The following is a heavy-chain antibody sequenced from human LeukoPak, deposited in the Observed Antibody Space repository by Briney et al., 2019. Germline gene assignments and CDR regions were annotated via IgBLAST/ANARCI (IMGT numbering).Heavy chain of an antibody. V-gene: IGHV3-33*01. CDR3: GRDGDDSSGYGLDY. J-gene: IGHJ4*02. D-gene: IGHD3-22*01. CDR1: GFIFGNYG. CDR2: IWFDGSKQ. Sequence: GGSLRLSCSASGFIFGNYGMPWVRQAPGKGLEGVTQIWFDGSKQYYTDYVKGRFTVYIDNPKNTLNLQMNNLRAEDTAVYYCGRDGDDSSGYGLDYWGQGTLVTVSS.